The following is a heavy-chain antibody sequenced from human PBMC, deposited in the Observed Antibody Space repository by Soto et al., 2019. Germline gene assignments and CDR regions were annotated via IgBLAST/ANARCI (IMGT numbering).Heavy chain of an antibody. J-gene: IGHJ4*02. D-gene: IGHD3-22*01. V-gene: IGHV4-59*01. CDR1: GSDITTYY. Sequence: SETLSLTCTVSGSDITTYYWSWLRQSPGKGLEWIGHIYDTGGTTYNPSLKSRVTISVDTSNKQFSLRLTSVTAADTAVYYCARCRRHYYDSSGVTDYWGQGTLVTVSS. CDR3: ARCRRHYYDSSGVTDY. CDR2: IYDTGGT.